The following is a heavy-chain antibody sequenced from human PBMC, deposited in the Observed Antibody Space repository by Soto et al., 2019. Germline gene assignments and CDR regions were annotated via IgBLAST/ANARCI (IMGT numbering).Heavy chain of an antibody. V-gene: IGHV3-23*01. CDR3: ARVVRYFDTPYGMDV. CDR1: GFTFSNYA. J-gene: IGHJ6*02. Sequence: GGSLRLSCAASGFTFSNYAMSWVRQAPGKGLEWVSGIGGSGSNTYYADSVKGRFTISRDNSKNTLFLQMNSLRAEDTAEYYCARVVRYFDTPYGMDVWGQGTMVTVSS. D-gene: IGHD3-9*01. CDR2: IGGSGSNT.